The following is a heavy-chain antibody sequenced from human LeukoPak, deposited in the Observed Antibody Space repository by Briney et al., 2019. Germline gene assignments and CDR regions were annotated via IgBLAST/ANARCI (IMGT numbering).Heavy chain of an antibody. CDR1: VGSFSGYY. Sequence: SETLSLTCAVYVGSFSGYYWSWIPQPPGKGLEGIGEINHSGSTNYNSSLKSRVTISVDTSKNQFSLKLTSVTAADTAVYYCARGYYGSGSHCCHMDVWGKGTTITVS. CDR2: INHSGST. CDR3: ARGYYGSGSHCCHMDV. J-gene: IGHJ6*03. D-gene: IGHD3-10*01. V-gene: IGHV4-34*01.